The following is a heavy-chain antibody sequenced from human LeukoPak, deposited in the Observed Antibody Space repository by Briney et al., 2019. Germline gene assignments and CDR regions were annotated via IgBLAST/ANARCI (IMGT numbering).Heavy chain of an antibody. CDR3: ARDWVAAAGTHYYYGMDV. V-gene: IGHV1-18*04. CDR2: ISAYNGNT. Sequence: ASVKVSCKASGYTFTGYGISWVRQAPGQGLEWMGWISAYNGNTNYAQKLQGRVTMTTDTSTSTAYMELRSLRSDDTAVYYCARDWVAAAGTHYYYGMDVWGKGTTVTVSS. D-gene: IGHD6-13*01. J-gene: IGHJ6*04. CDR1: GYTFTGYG.